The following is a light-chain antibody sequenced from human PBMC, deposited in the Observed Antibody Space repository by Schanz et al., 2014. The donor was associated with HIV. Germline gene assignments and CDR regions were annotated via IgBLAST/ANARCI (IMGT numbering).Light chain of an antibody. CDR3: LLSYSAARQVV. J-gene: IGLJ2*01. V-gene: IGLV7-46*01. Sequence: QAVVTQEPSLTVSPGGTVTLTCGSSTGAVTSGHYAYWFLQKPGQAPRTLIHDTNNRHTWTPDRFSGSLHGGKAALTLSGSQREDEADYYCLLSYSAARQVVFGGGTKLTV. CDR1: TGAVTSGHY. CDR2: DTN.